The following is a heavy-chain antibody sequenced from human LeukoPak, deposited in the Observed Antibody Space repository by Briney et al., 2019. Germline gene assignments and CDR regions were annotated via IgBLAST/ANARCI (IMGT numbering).Heavy chain of an antibody. CDR3: ARSRRDGDYLLNGFDI. CDR2: ISTSGTP. V-gene: IGHV3-69-1*01. J-gene: IGHJ3*02. D-gene: IGHD4-17*01. CDR1: GFTFSKYA. Sequence: GGSLRLSCAASGFTFSKYAMNWVRQAPGKGLEWVSLISTSGTPHYADSVKGRFTISRDNAKNSLFLQMNSLRAEDTAVYYCARSRRDGDYLLNGFDIWGQGTMVTVSS.